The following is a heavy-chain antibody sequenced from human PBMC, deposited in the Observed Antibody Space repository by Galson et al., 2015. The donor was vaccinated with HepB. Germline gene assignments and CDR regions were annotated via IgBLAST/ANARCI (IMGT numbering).Heavy chain of an antibody. D-gene: IGHD3-16*01. J-gene: IGHJ4*02. Sequence: PALVKPTQTLTLTCTFSGFSVKTRGMCINWIRQPPGKALEWLGRIDWDDEKYYNTSLKTRLTISRDTSEKQVVLTMANMHPGDPATYFCARNGKTEQGDYVLAFDLWGHGTMVTVSSGLCTPSWGLPQCDNFDYWGQGTLVTVSS. CDR1: GFSVKTRGMC. CDR2: IDWDDEK. CDR3: ARNGKTEQGDYVLAFDLWGHGTMVTVSSGLCTPSWGLPQCDNFDY. V-gene: IGHV2-70*11.